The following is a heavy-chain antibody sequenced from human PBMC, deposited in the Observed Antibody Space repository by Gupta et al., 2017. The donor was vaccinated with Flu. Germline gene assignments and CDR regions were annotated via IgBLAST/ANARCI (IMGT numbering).Heavy chain of an antibody. CDR2: IKQDGSEK. D-gene: IGHD6-6*01. Sequence: ASGFTFSSYWMSWVRQAPGKGLEWVANIKQDGSEKYYVDSVKGRFTISRDNAKNSLYLQMNSLRAEDTAVYYCASSKFDYWGQGTLVTVSS. V-gene: IGHV3-7*01. J-gene: IGHJ4*02. CDR1: GFTFSSYW. CDR3: ASSKFDY.